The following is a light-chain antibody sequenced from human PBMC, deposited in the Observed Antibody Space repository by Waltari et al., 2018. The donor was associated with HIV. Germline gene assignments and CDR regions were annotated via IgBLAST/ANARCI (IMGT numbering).Light chain of an antibody. V-gene: IGLV1-44*01. CDR1: SSNIGSNA. Sequence: QSVLTQPPSASGTPGQRVTISCSGSSSNIGSNAVNWYQQLPGTAPKLLIHSNNPRPSGVPDRFSCSKSGTSASLAISGLQSEDEADYYCASWDDSLNGYVFGTGTKVTVL. J-gene: IGLJ1*01. CDR2: SNN. CDR3: ASWDDSLNGYV.